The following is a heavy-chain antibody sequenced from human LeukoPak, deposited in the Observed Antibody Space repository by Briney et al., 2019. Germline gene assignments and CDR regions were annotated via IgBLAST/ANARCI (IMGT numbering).Heavy chain of an antibody. Sequence: SETLSLTCVGSGGSVSGYYWGWIRQPPGRGLEWIRYVYYSGSTNYNPSFKSRITISVDTSRNQFSLQLSSVTAADTAVYYCARIHRYCSGGACYVLDNWGQGTLVAVSS. CDR1: GGSVSGYY. V-gene: IGHV4-59*02. CDR3: ARIHRYCSGGACYVLDN. CDR2: VYYSGST. J-gene: IGHJ4*02. D-gene: IGHD2-15*01.